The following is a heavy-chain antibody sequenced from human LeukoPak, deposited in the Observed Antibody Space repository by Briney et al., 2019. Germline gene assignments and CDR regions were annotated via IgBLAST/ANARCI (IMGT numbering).Heavy chain of an antibody. CDR2: INHSGST. V-gene: IGHV4-34*01. Sequence: PSETLSLTCAVYGGSFSGYYWSWIRQPPGKGLEWIGEINHSGSTNYNPSLKSRVTISVDTSKNQFSLKLSSVTAADTAVYYCARDFCSGGSCYSWFDPWGQGTLVTVSS. D-gene: IGHD2-15*01. J-gene: IGHJ5*02. CDR1: GGSFSGYY. CDR3: ARDFCSGGSCYSWFDP.